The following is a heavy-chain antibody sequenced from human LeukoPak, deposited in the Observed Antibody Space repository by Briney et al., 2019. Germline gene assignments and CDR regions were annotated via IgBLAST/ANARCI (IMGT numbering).Heavy chain of an antibody. CDR3: ARDVLPYSSSWYSPFGDY. CDR1: GFTVSSNY. CDR2: IYSGGST. V-gene: IGHV3-66*01. J-gene: IGHJ4*02. Sequence: GGSLRLSCAASGFTVSSNYMSWVRHAPGKGLEWVSAIYSGGSTYYADSVKGRFTISRDNSKNTLYLQMNSLRAEDTAVYYCARDVLPYSSSWYSPFGDYWGQGTLVTVSS. D-gene: IGHD6-13*01.